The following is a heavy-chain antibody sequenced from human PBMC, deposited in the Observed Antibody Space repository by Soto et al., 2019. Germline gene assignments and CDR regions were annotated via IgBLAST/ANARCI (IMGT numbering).Heavy chain of an antibody. CDR2: ILHSGST. V-gene: IGHV4-4*02. CDR3: ARGETQQQRDY. CDR1: GDSITNSHW. D-gene: IGHD6-25*01. Sequence: QVLLQESGPGLVKPSGTLSLTCAVSGDSITNSHWWSWVRQPPGKGLEWIGEILHSGSTKYNPSLESRLIISVDRSKNTFFLRLTSVTAADTAVYFCARGETQQQRDYWGQGTLVTVSS. J-gene: IGHJ4*02.